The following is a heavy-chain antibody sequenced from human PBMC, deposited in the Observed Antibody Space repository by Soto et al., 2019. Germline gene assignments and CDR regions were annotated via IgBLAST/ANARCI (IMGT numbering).Heavy chain of an antibody. CDR1: GGTFSTSA. CDR2: IMPVFPTP. V-gene: IGHV1-69*12. J-gene: IGHJ6*01. Sequence: QVQLVQSGAEVKKPGSSVKVSCKASGGTFSTSAISWVRQAPGQGLEWVGGIMPVFPTPDYAQNFQGRVTITADESTTTDYLELTSLRGDDTAVYYCARDKDRQQLGGNYYYILDVWGQGTAITVSS. D-gene: IGHD3-3*02. CDR3: ARDKDRQQLGGNYYYILDV.